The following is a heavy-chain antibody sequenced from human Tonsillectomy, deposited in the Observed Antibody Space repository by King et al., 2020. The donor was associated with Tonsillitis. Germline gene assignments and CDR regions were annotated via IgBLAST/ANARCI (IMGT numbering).Heavy chain of an antibody. CDR3: ARGTYYYDSSGYYSEYYFDY. J-gene: IGHJ4*02. CDR1: GYTFTSYD. D-gene: IGHD3-22*01. CDR2: MNPNSVNT. V-gene: IGHV1-8*01. Sequence: VQLVESGAEVKKPGASVKVSCKASGYTFTSYDINWVRQATGQGLEWMGWMNPNSVNTGYAQKFQGRVTMTRNTSISTDYMELSSLRSEDTAVYYVARGTYYYDSSGYYSEYYFDYWGQGTLVTVSP.